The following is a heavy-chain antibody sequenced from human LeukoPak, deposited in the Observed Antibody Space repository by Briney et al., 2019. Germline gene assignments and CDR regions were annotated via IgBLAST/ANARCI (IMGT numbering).Heavy chain of an antibody. CDR2: VKEDGSGK. V-gene: IGHV3-7*01. J-gene: IGHJ4*02. CDR3: ASPYSGSHGFWVY. CDR1: GLTFGNYW. D-gene: IGHD1-26*01. Sequence: PGGSLRLSCVASGLTFGNYWMSWVRQAPGKGLEWVANVKEDGSGKFYAGSVKGRFTISRDNAKNSLSLQMHSLRPEDTAAYFCASPYSGSHGFWVYWGQGTLVTVSS.